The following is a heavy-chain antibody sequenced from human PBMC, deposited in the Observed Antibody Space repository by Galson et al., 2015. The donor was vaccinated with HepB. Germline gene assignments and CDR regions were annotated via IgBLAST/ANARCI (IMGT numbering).Heavy chain of an antibody. CDR2: ISSSSSYT. Sequence: SLRLSCAASGFTFSDYYMSWIRQAPGKGLEWVSYISSSSSYTNYADSVKGRFTISRDNAKNSLYLQMNSLRAEDTAVYYCTTVSYDFWSGFHFDYWGQGNLVTVSS. J-gene: IGHJ4*02. V-gene: IGHV3-11*06. D-gene: IGHD3-3*01. CDR1: GFTFSDYY. CDR3: TTVSYDFWSGFHFDY.